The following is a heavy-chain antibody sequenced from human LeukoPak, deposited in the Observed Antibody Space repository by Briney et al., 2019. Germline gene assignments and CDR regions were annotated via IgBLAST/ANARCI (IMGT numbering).Heavy chain of an antibody. Sequence: PGGSLRLSCAASGFTFSSYAMSWVRQAPGKGLEWVSTIGSGGDTTDYADSVKGRFAISRDNSKNTLYLQMNTLGAEDTALYYCVKGLISGVAGLTPLLDNWGQGTLVTVSS. CDR3: VKGLISGVAGLTPLLDN. V-gene: IGHV3-23*01. CDR1: GFTFSSYA. D-gene: IGHD2-15*01. J-gene: IGHJ4*02. CDR2: IGSGGDTT.